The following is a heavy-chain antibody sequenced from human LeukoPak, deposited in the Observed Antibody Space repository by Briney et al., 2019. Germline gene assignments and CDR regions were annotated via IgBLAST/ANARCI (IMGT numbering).Heavy chain of an antibody. Sequence: GGSLRLSCAASGFTFSSNWMSWVRQAPGKGLEWVANIKQDGSEIYYVDSVKGRFTISRDNAKNSLYLQMNSLRAEDTAVYYCARVVAAGNYFDYWGQGTLVTVSS. CDR2: IKQDGSEI. V-gene: IGHV3-7*01. J-gene: IGHJ4*02. CDR3: ARVVAAGNYFDY. D-gene: IGHD6-13*01. CDR1: GFTFSSNW.